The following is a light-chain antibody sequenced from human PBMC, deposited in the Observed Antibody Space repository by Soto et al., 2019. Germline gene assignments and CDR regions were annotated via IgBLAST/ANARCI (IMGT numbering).Light chain of an antibody. CDR1: GSDVGSYKL. CDR2: EGI. J-gene: IGLJ3*02. Sequence: QSVLTQPASVSGSLGQSITISCTGTGSDVGSYKLVSWYQQHPGKAPKLIIFEGINRPSGVSNLFSGSKSDNTASLTISGLQAEDEADYYCCSYVGTWVFGGGTKLTVL. V-gene: IGLV2-23*01. CDR3: CSYVGTWV.